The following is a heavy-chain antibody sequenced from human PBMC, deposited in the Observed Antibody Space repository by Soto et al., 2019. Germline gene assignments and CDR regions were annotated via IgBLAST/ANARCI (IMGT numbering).Heavy chain of an antibody. D-gene: IGHD3-3*01. CDR2: ISAYNGNT. Sequence: ASVKVSCKASGYTFTSYGISWVRQAPGQGLEWMGWISAYNGNTNYAQKLQGRVTMTTDTSTSTAYMELRSLRSDDTAVYYCARAWEYDFWSGYYTVAPRHYWGQGTLVTVSS. CDR1: GYTFTSYG. J-gene: IGHJ4*02. CDR3: ARAWEYDFWSGYYTVAPRHY. V-gene: IGHV1-18*01.